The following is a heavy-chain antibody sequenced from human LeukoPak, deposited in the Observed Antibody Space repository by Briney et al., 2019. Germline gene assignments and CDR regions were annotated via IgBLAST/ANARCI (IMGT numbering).Heavy chain of an antibody. Sequence: SETLSLTCTVSGGSISSYYWSWIRQPPGKGLEWIGYIYYSGSTNYNPSLKSRVTISVDTSKNQFSLKLSSVTAADTAVYYCARHASYYYDSSGYFFDYWGRGTLVTVSS. D-gene: IGHD3-22*01. V-gene: IGHV4-59*08. CDR2: IYYSGST. CDR3: ARHASYYYDSSGYFFDY. J-gene: IGHJ4*02. CDR1: GGSISSYY.